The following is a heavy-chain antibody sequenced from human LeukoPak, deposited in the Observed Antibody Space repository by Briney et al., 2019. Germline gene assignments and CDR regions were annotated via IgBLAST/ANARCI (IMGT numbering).Heavy chain of an antibody. CDR3: ARVNINNWHSCDY. D-gene: IGHD1-1*01. CDR1: GGSISSNNW. CDR2: IYHSGSP. Sequence: SGTPPLTCAVSGGSISSNNWWGWVRQPPGKGLEWIGEIYHSGSPNHNPSLKSRVTISVDKSRNHFSLNLSSVTAADTAVYYCARVNINNWHSCDYWGQGTLVTVSS. J-gene: IGHJ4*02. V-gene: IGHV4-4*02.